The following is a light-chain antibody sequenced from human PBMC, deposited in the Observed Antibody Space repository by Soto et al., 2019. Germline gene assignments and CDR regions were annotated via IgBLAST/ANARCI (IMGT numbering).Light chain of an antibody. V-gene: IGLV1-51*01. J-gene: IGLJ2*01. CDR1: SSNIGKNY. CDR3: AAWDSRLRIVV. CDR2: DNN. Sequence: QSILTQPPSMSAAPGQRVTISCSGSSSNIGKNYVSWYQQLPGTAPKLLIYDNNDRLSGIPDRFSGSKSATSATLDIIGLQTGDEATYYCAAWDSRLRIVVFGGGTKVTVL.